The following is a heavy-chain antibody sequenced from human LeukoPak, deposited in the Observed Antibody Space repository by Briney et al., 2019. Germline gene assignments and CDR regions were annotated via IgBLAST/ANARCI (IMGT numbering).Heavy chain of an antibody. J-gene: IGHJ4*02. CDR2: IYHTGGT. D-gene: IGHD3-22*01. Sequence: PSETLSLTCAVSGYSISSSYYWGWIRQPPGKGLEWIGSIYHTGGTYYNPSLKGRVTISIDTSKNQFSLKLSSVTAADTAVYYCARDGPTYYYDNSGYYFAYWGQGTLVSVSS. CDR3: ARDGPTYYYDNSGYYFAY. V-gene: IGHV4-38-2*02. CDR1: GYSISSSYY.